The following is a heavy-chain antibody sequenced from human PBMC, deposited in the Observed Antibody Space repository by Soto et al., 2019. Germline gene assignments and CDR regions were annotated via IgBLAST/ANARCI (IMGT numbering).Heavy chain of an antibody. J-gene: IGHJ4*02. D-gene: IGHD6-13*01. Sequence: EVQRLESGGGLVQPGGSLRLSCAASGFTFSGYAMSWVRRVPGKGLEWVSAISGSGGSPYYADSGKGRFTISRDNSKNTLYLQMNSLRAEDKAGYYCAKDLHSRSWYRAYDYWGQGTLVTVSS. V-gene: IGHV3-23*01. CDR2: ISGSGGSP. CDR1: GFTFSGYA. CDR3: AKDLHSRSWYRAYDY.